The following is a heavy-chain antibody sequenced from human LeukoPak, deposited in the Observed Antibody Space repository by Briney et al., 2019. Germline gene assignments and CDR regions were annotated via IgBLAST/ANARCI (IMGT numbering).Heavy chain of an antibody. D-gene: IGHD2-15*01. CDR3: AREACTSGTCDAFDV. J-gene: IGHJ3*01. CDR2: INHSVTT. CDR1: GASFSGYY. Sequence: SETLSLTCAVYGASFSGYYWSWIRQTPGKGLEWVGEINHSVTTNYNPSLKSRVSMSVDTSKNQFSLKLTSVTAADSAVYYCAREACTSGTCDAFDVWGQGTMVTVSS. V-gene: IGHV4-34*01.